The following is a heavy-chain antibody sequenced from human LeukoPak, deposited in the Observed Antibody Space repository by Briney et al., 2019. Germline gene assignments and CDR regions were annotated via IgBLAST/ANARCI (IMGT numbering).Heavy chain of an antibody. CDR2: LSGSGGST. D-gene: IGHD4-17*01. Sequence: GGSLRLSCAASGFTFSIYAMNWVRQAPGEGLEWVSALSGSGGSTYYADSVKGRFTISRDNSKNTLYLQMNSLRADDTAVYYCAKGRDGVHDAFDIWGQGTMVTVSS. V-gene: IGHV3-23*01. CDR1: GFTFSIYA. J-gene: IGHJ3*02. CDR3: AKGRDGVHDAFDI.